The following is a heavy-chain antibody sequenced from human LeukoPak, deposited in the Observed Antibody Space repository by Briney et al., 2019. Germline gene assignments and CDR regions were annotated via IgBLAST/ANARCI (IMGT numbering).Heavy chain of an antibody. CDR2: ISYDGSNK. CDR3: ARTPISNYYDSSGYYYLPRNYYFDY. V-gene: IGHV3-30*04. J-gene: IGHJ4*02. D-gene: IGHD3-22*01. Sequence: QPGGSLRLSCAASGFTFSSYALHWVRQAPGKGLEWVAVISYDGSNKYYADSVKGRLTISRDNSKNTLYLQMNSLRAGDTAVYYCARTPISNYYDSSGYYYLPRNYYFDYWGQGTLVTVSS. CDR1: GFTFSSYA.